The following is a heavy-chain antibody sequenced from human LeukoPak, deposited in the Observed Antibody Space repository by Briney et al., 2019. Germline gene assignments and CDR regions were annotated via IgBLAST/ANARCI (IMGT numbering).Heavy chain of an antibody. Sequence: SETLSLTCAVYGGSFSGYYWSWIRQPPGKGLEWIGEINHSGSTNYNPSLKSRVTISVDTSKNQSPLKLSSVTAADTAVYYCARPSIAAAGTKKTYYYGMDVWGKGTTVTVSS. CDR3: ARPSIAAAGTKKTYYYGMDV. J-gene: IGHJ6*04. CDR1: GGSFSGYY. V-gene: IGHV4-34*01. CDR2: INHSGST. D-gene: IGHD6-13*01.